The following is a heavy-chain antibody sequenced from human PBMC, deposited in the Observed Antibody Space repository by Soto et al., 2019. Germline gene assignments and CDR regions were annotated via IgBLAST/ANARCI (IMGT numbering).Heavy chain of an antibody. CDR2: IIPIFGTA. D-gene: IGHD4-17*01. Sequence: QVQLVQSGAEVKKPGSSVKVSCKASGGTFSSYAISWVRQAPGQGLEWMGGIIPIFGTANYAQKFQGRVTITADESTSTAYMELSSLRSEDTAVYYCARRAREKYTVTYYPLDYWGQGTLVTVSS. J-gene: IGHJ4*02. V-gene: IGHV1-69*01. CDR1: GGTFSSYA. CDR3: ARRAREKYTVTYYPLDY.